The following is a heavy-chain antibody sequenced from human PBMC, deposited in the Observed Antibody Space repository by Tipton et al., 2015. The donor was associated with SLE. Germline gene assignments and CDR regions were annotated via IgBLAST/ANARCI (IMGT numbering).Heavy chain of an antibody. D-gene: IGHD2-8*01. J-gene: IGHJ2*01. CDR2: GYTDGKT. Sequence: TLSLTCTVSGGSISSGGYYWSWIRQPAGKGLEWIGRGYTDGKTNYNPSLKSRVTISVDTSKNHFSLKLSSVTAADTAVYYCARASPGVWCFDLWGRGSLVTVSS. CDR3: ARASPGVWCFDL. V-gene: IGHV4-61*02. CDR1: GGSISSGGYY.